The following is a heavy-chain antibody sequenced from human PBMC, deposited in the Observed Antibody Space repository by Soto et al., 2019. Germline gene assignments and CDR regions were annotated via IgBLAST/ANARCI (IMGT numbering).Heavy chain of an antibody. CDR1: GFTLSSYS. CDR3: ARSSRDYDFWSGYYTSTVDY. D-gene: IGHD3-3*01. Sequence: GGSLRLGCSASGFTLSSYSMNWVRQAPGKGLEWVSSISSSSSYIYYADSVKGRFTISRDNAKNSLYLQMNSLRAEDTAVYYCARSSRDYDFWSGYYTSTVDYWGQGTLVTVSS. J-gene: IGHJ4*02. V-gene: IGHV3-21*01. CDR2: ISSSSSYI.